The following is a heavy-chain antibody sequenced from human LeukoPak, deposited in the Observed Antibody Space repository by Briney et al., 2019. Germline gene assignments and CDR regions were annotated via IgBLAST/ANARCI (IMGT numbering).Heavy chain of an antibody. V-gene: IGHV4-31*03. CDR1: GGSISSGGYY. CDR2: IYYSGGT. Sequence: SQTLSLTCTVSGGSISSGGYYWSWIRQHPGKGLEWIGYIYYSGGTYYNPSLKSRVTMSVDTSKNQFSLNVNSVTAADTAVYYCARLVPAATAFLELGKNWYFDLWGRGTLLTVSS. D-gene: IGHD2-2*01. J-gene: IGHJ2*01. CDR3: ARLVPAATAFLELGKNWYFDL.